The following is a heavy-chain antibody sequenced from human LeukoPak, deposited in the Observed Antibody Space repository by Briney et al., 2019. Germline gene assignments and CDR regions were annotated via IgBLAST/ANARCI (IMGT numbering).Heavy chain of an antibody. Sequence: GESLQISCQGSGYSFTSYWIGWVRQVPGKGLEWTGRIAPSDSYTNYNPSFEGHVTMSVEKSITTVYLQWSSLKASDTAMYYCVRQPPGVYDTTQNWFDPWGQGTLVTVSS. CDR2: IAPSDSYT. V-gene: IGHV5-10-1*01. J-gene: IGHJ5*02. CDR3: VRQPPGVYDTTQNWFDP. CDR1: GYSFTSYW. D-gene: IGHD3-22*01.